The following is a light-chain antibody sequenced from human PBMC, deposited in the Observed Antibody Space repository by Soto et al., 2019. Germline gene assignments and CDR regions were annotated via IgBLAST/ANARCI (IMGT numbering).Light chain of an antibody. CDR3: QQYLGA. J-gene: IGKJ1*01. Sequence: EIVLTQSPGTLSLSQGERATLSCRASQSVSSSYLAWYQQKPGQAPRLLIYGASSRATGIPDRFSGSGSGTDFTLTISRLEPEDFAVYYCQQYLGAFGQGTKV. V-gene: IGKV3-20*01. CDR2: GAS. CDR1: QSVSSSY.